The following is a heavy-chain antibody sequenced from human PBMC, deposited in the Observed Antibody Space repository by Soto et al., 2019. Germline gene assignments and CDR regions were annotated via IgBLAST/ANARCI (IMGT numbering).Heavy chain of an antibody. J-gene: IGHJ4*02. V-gene: IGHV1-69*01. CDR3: AREHFRSLYRNRFHFDY. CDR2: IIPIFGTA. Sequence: QVQLVQSGAEVKKPGSSVKVSCKASGGTFSSYAISWVRQAPGQGLEWMGGIIPIFGTANYAQKFQGRVTITADESTSTAYTELSSLRSEDTAVYYCAREHFRSLYRNRFHFDYWGQGTLVTVSS. D-gene: IGHD3-3*01. CDR1: GGTFSSYA.